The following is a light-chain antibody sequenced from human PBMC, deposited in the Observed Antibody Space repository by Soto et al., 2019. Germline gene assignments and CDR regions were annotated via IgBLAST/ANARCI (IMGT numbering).Light chain of an antibody. CDR3: QQTYSTPRGA. V-gene: IGKV1-39*01. J-gene: IGKJ1*01. CDR1: ESISNN. Sequence: DIQMTQSPSSLSASVGDRVTITCRASESISNNLNWYQQKPGKAPKLLIYAASTLQSGVPSRFSGGGSGTDFTPTIGSLQPEDFTTYYCQQTYSTPRGAFDQGTKVEIK. CDR2: AAS.